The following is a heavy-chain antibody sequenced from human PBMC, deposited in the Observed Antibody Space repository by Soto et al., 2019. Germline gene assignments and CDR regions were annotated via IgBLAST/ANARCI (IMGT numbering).Heavy chain of an antibody. CDR3: ARERGYSGYDSGWFDP. J-gene: IGHJ5*02. D-gene: IGHD5-12*01. CDR1: GFTFSSYS. V-gene: IGHV3-48*01. Sequence: EVQLVESGGGLVQPGGSLRLSCAASGFTFSSYSMNWVRQAPGKGLEWVSYISSSSSTIYYADSVKGRFTISRDNAKNSLYLQMNSQGAEDTAVYYCARERGYSGYDSGWFDPWGQGTLVTVSS. CDR2: ISSSSSTI.